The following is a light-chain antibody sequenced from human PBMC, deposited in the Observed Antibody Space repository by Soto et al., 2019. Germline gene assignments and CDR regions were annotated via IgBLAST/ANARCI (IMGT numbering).Light chain of an antibody. CDR2: GAS. V-gene: IGKV3-20*01. Sequence: EIVLTQSPGTLSLSPGERATLSCRASQSVFSRYLAWYLQKPGQAPRFLIYGASSRATGIPDRFSGSGSGTDFTLTISRLEPEDFAVYYCQQYGGTPPITFGQGTRLEIK. CDR1: QSVFSRY. J-gene: IGKJ5*01. CDR3: QQYGGTPPIT.